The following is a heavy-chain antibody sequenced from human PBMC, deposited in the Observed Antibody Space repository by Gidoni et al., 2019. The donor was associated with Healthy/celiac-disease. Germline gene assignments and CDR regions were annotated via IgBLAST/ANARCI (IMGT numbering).Heavy chain of an antibody. Sequence: QVQLVQSGAEVKKPGSSVKVSCKASGGTFSSYAISWVRQAPGQGLEWMGGIIPIFGTANYAQKFQGRVTITADESTSTAYMELSSLRSEDTAVYYCARDLGDGYNEASGYFDYWGQGTLVTVSS. J-gene: IGHJ4*02. CDR1: GGTFSSYA. CDR3: ARDLGDGYNEASGYFDY. CDR2: IIPIFGTA. V-gene: IGHV1-69*01. D-gene: IGHD5-12*01.